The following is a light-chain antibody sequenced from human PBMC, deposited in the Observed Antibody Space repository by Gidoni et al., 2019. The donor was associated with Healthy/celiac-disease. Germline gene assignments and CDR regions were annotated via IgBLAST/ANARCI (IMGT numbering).Light chain of an antibody. J-gene: IGKJ2*01. Sequence: DIVMTQSPLSLPVTPGEPASISCRSSQSLLYSNGYNYLDWYLQKPGQSPQLLIYLGSNRASGVPDRFSGSGSGTDFTLKISRVEAEDVGVYYCMQALQTLGTFXQXTKLEIK. CDR2: LGS. CDR1: QSLLYSNGYNY. V-gene: IGKV2-28*01. CDR3: MQALQTLGT.